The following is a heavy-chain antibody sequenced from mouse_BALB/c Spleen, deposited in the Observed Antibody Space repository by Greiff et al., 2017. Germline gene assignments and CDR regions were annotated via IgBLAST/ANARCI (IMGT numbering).Heavy chain of an antibody. Sequence: EVQLQQSGAELVKPGASVKLSCTASGFNIKDTYMHWVKQRPEQGLEWIGRIDPANGNTKYDPKFQGKATITADTSSNTAYLQLSSLTSEDTAVYYCARVEGSTTGPWFAYWGQGTLVTVSA. J-gene: IGHJ3*01. CDR1: GFNIKDTY. CDR3: ARVEGSTTGPWFAY. D-gene: IGHD2-1*01. CDR2: IDPANGNT. V-gene: IGHV14-3*02.